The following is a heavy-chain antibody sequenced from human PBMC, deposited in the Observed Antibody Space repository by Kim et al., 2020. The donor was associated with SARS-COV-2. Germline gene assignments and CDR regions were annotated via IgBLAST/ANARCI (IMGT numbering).Heavy chain of an antibody. CDR2: VNQDGSEK. CDR3: ATTRGFDI. CDR1: GFTFSNYW. V-gene: IGHV3-7*01. Sequence: GGSLRLSCAVSGFTFSNYWMSWVRQAPGKGLEWVANVNQDGSEKYYVDSVKGRFTISRDNAKNSLYLQMNTLRVEETAVYYCATTRGFDIWGQGTMVTVS. D-gene: IGHD1-1*01. J-gene: IGHJ3*02.